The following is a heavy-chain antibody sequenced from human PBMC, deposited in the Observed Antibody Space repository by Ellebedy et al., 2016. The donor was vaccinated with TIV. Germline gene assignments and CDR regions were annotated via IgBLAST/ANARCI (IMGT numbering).Heavy chain of an antibody. Sequence: GGSLRLSCAASGFTFSNYWMTWVRQAPGKGLEWVANIKQDGSEKSYVDSVEGRFSISRDNTRKSLYLQMNSLTDEDTAVYYCSRDQWLGRAYYFDYWGQGTLVTVSS. CDR2: IKQDGSEK. CDR3: SRDQWLGRAYYFDY. D-gene: IGHD6-19*01. V-gene: IGHV3-7*01. CDR1: GFTFSNYW. J-gene: IGHJ4*01.